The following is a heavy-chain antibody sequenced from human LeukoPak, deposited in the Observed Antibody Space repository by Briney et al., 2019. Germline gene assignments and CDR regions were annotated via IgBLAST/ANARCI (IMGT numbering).Heavy chain of an antibody. CDR1: GDSVSTNSVA. Sequence: SQTLSLTCAISGDSVSTNSVAWHWIRQSPSRGLEWLGRTYYRSKWYTDYAVPVKSRITINPDTSKNQFSLQLNSVTPEDTAVYYCARKRSNGFDIWGQGTIVTVSS. CDR3: ARKRSNGFDI. V-gene: IGHV6-1*01. CDR2: TYYRSKWYT. J-gene: IGHJ3*02. D-gene: IGHD6-25*01.